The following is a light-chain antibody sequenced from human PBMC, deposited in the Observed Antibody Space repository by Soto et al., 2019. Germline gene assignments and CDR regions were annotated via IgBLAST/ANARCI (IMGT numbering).Light chain of an antibody. CDR1: QSITNY. CDR2: AAS. J-gene: IGKJ3*01. Sequence: DIQMTQSPSSLSASVGDRVTITCRASQSITNYLNWYQQKPGRAPKLLIYAASSLRSGVPSRFSGSGSGTDFTLTISSLQPEDFATYYCQQSYSTPFTFGPGTKVDI. V-gene: IGKV1-39*01. CDR3: QQSYSTPFT.